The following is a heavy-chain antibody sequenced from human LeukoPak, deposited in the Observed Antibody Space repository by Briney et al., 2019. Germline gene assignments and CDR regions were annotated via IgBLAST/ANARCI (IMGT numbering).Heavy chain of an antibody. CDR1: GFTFSDYY. V-gene: IGHV3-11*01. Sequence: GGSLRLSCAASGFTFSDYYMSWIRQAPGKGLEWVSYISSSGSTIYYADSVKGRFTISRDNAKNSLYLQMNSLRAEDTAVYYCASPFYGSGSYYNFDAFDIWGQGTMVTVSS. D-gene: IGHD3-10*01. CDR2: ISSSGSTI. J-gene: IGHJ3*02. CDR3: ASPFYGSGSYYNFDAFDI.